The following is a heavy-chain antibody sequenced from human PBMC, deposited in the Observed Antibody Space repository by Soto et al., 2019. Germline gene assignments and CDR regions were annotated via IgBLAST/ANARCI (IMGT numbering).Heavy chain of an antibody. CDR2: IYWNDDK. V-gene: IGHV2-5*01. CDR1: GFSLSTSGVG. D-gene: IGHD6-13*01. Sequence: SGPTLVNPTQTLTLTCTFSGFSLSTSGVGVGWIRQPPGKALEWLALIYWNDDKRYSPSLKSRLTITKDTSKNQVVLTMTNMDPVDTATYYCAHRREQQLVRVFDYWGQGTLVTVSS. CDR3: AHRREQQLVRVFDY. J-gene: IGHJ4*02.